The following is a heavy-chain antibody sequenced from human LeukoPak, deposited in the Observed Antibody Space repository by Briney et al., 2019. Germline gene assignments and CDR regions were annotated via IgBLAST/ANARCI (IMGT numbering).Heavy chain of an antibody. J-gene: IGHJ4*02. V-gene: IGHV4-4*07. CDR2: IHTSGST. D-gene: IGHD3-22*01. Sequence: PSETLSPACTVSGGSISSYYWSWIRQPAGKGLEWIGRIHTSGSTNYSPSLKSRVTMSVDTSKNQFSLKLSSVTAADTAVYYCARDRYYYDSSARYFDYWGQGTLVTVSS. CDR3: ARDRYYYDSSARYFDY. CDR1: GGSISSYY.